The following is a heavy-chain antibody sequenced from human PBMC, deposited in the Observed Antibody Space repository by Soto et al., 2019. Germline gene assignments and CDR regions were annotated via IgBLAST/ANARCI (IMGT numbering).Heavy chain of an antibody. CDR1: GGSISSGDYY. Sequence: QVQLQESGPGLVKPSQTLSLTCTVSGGSISSGDYYWSWIRQPPGKGLEWIGYIYYSGSTYYNPSLKSRVTISVDKAKNHFSRKLSSVTAADTAVYYCARERPDGSRLDPWGQGTLVTVSS. CDR2: IYYSGST. CDR3: ARERPDGSRLDP. D-gene: IGHD6-13*01. J-gene: IGHJ5*02. V-gene: IGHV4-30-4*01.